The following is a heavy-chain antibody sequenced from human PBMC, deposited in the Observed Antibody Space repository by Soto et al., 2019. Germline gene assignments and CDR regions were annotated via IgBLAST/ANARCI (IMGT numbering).Heavy chain of an antibody. CDR1: GGSISSGGYP. J-gene: IGHJ6*02. D-gene: IGHD3-16*01. CDR2: ICHSGST. V-gene: IGHV4-61*08. CDR3: ARGADTPYGMDV. Sequence: PSETLSLTYAVSGGSISSGGYPWSWIRQPPGKGLEWIGYICHSGSTNYNPSLKSRVTISLDTSKNQFSLKLTSVTAADTAVYYCARGADTPYGMDVWGQGTTVTVSS.